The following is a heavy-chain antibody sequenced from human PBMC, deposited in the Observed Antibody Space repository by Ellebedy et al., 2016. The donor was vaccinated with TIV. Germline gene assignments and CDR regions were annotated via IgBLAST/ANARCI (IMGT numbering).Heavy chain of an antibody. D-gene: IGHD3-3*01. CDR1: GGTFSSYA. J-gene: IGHJ6*02. CDR3: AREMIWSGYTSYYYYGMDV. CDR2: INPSGGST. Sequence: ASVKVSCXASGGTFSSYAISWVRQAPGQGLEWMGIINPSGGSTSYAQKFQGRVTMTRDTSTSTVYMELSSLRSEDTAVYYCAREMIWSGYTSYYYYGMDVWGQGTTVTVSS. V-gene: IGHV1-46*01.